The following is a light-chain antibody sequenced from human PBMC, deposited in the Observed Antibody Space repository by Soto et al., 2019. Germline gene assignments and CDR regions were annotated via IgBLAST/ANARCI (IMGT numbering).Light chain of an antibody. Sequence: IPVTQYTSTLSPSVGHSVAITCRASQDISSWLAWYQQKAEKAPKSLIYAASSLQTGVPSRFSGSGSGTHFTLTISSLQPEDFATYDCQHYHTCPLAFGGGTKV. CDR1: QDISSW. CDR2: AAS. V-gene: IGKV1D-16*01. CDR3: QHYHTCPLA. J-gene: IGKJ4*01.